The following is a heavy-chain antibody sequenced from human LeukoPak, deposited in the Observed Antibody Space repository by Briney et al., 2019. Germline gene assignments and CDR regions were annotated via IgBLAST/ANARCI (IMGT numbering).Heavy chain of an antibody. Sequence: ASVKVSCKASGYTFTSYDINWVRQATGQGLEWMGWMNPNSGNTGYAQKFQGRVTMTRNTSISTAYMELSSLRSEDTAVYYCARVGYDFWSGYYGPHFDYWGQGTLVTVSS. V-gene: IGHV1-8*01. CDR3: ARVGYDFWSGYYGPHFDY. J-gene: IGHJ4*02. D-gene: IGHD3-3*01. CDR2: MNPNSGNT. CDR1: GYTFTSYD.